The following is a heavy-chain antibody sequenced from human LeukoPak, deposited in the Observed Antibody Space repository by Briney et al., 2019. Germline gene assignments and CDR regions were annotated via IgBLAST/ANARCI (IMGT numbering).Heavy chain of an antibody. CDR2: ISSGGSTD. CDR3: ARTFRDGTDAFDV. CDR1: GFIFSDYD. J-gene: IGHJ3*01. Sequence: GGSLRLSCEGSGFIFSDYDMNWVRQAPGRGLGWVSHISSGGSTDYYADSLRGRFTISRDNTKNSLYLQVNSLRAEDTAVYYCARTFRDGTDAFDVWGQGTMVTVSS. D-gene: IGHD1-14*01. V-gene: IGHV3-48*03.